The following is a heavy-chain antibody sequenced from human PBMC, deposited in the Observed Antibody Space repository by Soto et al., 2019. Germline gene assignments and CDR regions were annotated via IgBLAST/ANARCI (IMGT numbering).Heavy chain of an antibody. J-gene: IGHJ4*02. D-gene: IGHD2-15*01. V-gene: IGHV4-31*03. CDR1: GGSISSGGYY. CDR2: IYYSGSA. Sequence: SETLSLTCTVSGGSISSGGYYWSWIRQHPGKGLEWIGYIYYSGSAYYNPSLKSRVTISVDTSNNQFSLKLTYVTAADTAVYYCARGHCSTGSCYSKLIDYWGQGTLVTVSS. CDR3: ARGHCSTGSCYSKLIDY.